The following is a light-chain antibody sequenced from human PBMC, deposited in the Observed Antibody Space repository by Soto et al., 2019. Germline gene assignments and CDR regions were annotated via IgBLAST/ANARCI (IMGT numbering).Light chain of an antibody. CDR3: QQYGSSRT. J-gene: IGKJ1*01. CDR2: RTS. V-gene: IGKV3-20*01. CDR1: QSVSSN. Sequence: EIVMTQSPASLSVSAGARATLSSRASQSVSSNLAWYQQKPGQAPRLLIYRTSDRATGIPARFSGSGSGTDFTLTISRLEHEDFAVYYCQQYGSSRTFGQGTKVDIK.